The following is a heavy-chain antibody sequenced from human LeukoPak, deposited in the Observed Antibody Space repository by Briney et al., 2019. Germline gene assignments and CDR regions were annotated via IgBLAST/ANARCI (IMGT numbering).Heavy chain of an antibody. CDR1: GGSISSYY. D-gene: IGHD3-10*01. CDR2: IYTSGST. V-gene: IGHV4-4*08. Sequence: PSETLSLTCTVSGGSISSYYWSWIRQPPGKGLESIGRIYTSGSTNYNPSLKSRVTISVDTSKNQFSLKLSSVTAADTAVYYCARDYYGSGSYSYYFDYWGQGTLVTVSS. J-gene: IGHJ4*02. CDR3: ARDYYGSGSYSYYFDY.